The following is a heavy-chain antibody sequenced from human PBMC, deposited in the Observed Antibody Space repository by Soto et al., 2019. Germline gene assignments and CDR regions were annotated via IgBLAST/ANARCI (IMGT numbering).Heavy chain of an antibody. CDR2: IVPVFGTT. J-gene: IGHJ1*01. V-gene: IGHV1-69*01. Sequence: QVQLVQSGAEVKKPGSSVRVSCKASGGTLNSYTISWVRHAPGQGLEWIGGIVPVFGTTDYARKFQGRVTISADQSTGTAYHELVSLREEDTAIYCCSNSNSYGQGDFWGQCTLVTVSS. CDR1: GGTLNSYT. D-gene: IGHD3-16*01. CDR3: SNSNSYGQGDF.